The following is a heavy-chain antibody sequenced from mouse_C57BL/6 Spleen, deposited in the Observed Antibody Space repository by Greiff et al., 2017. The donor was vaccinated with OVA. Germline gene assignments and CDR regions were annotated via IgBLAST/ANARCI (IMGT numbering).Heavy chain of an antibody. Sequence: VQLQQPGAELVRPGSSVKLSCKASGYTFTSYWMHWVKQRPIQGLEWIGNIDPSDSETHYNQKFKDKATLTVDKSSSTAYMQLSSLTSEDSAVYYCASEGVGFPMGLLNFDYWGQGTTLTVSS. CDR2: IDPSDSET. D-gene: IGHD1-1*01. J-gene: IGHJ2*01. CDR3: ASEGVGFPMGLLNFDY. CDR1: GYTFTSYW. V-gene: IGHV1-52*01.